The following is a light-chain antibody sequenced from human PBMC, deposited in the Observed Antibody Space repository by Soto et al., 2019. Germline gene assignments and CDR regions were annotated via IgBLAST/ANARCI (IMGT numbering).Light chain of an antibody. Sequence: SYELTKPPSVSVSPGQTASITCSGDKLGDKYACWYQQKPGQSPVLVIYQDSKRPSGIPERFSGSNSGNTATLTISGTQAMDEADYHCQAWDSSTAVFGGGTKLTVL. J-gene: IGLJ2*01. CDR1: KLGDKY. CDR2: QDS. CDR3: QAWDSSTAV. V-gene: IGLV3-1*01.